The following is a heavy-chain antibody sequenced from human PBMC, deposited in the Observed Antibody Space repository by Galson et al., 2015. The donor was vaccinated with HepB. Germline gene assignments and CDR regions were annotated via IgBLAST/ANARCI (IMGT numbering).Heavy chain of an antibody. V-gene: IGHV3-30-3*01. J-gene: IGHJ4*02. Sequence: SLRLSCAASGFTFSSYAMHWVRQAPGKGLEWVAVILYDGSNKYYADSVKGRFTISRDNSKNTLYLQMNSLRAEDTAVYYCARGEYYYDSSGYSDYWGQGTLVTVSS. CDR1: GFTFSSYA. CDR3: ARGEYYYDSSGYSDY. D-gene: IGHD3-22*01. CDR2: ILYDGSNK.